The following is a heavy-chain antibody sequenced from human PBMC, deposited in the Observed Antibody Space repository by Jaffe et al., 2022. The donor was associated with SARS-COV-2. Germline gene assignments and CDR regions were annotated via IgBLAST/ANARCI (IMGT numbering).Heavy chain of an antibody. V-gene: IGHV3-15*01. J-gene: IGHJ5*02. CDR1: GFTFSNAW. Sequence: EVQLVESGGGLVKPGGSLRLSCAASGFTFSNAWMSWVRQAPGKGLEWVGRIKSKTDGGTTDYAAPVKGRFTISRDDSKNTLYLQMNSLKTEDTAVYYCTTTLGGPYYYGSGSYPFLFDPWGQGTLVTVSS. CDR3: TTTLGGPYYYGSGSYPFLFDP. CDR2: IKSKTDGGTT. D-gene: IGHD3-10*01.